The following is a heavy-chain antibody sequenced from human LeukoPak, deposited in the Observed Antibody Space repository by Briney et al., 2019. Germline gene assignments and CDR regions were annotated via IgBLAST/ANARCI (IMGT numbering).Heavy chain of an antibody. J-gene: IGHJ5*02. CDR2: ISGGGVTT. CDR3: AKDASGSSRRWFDP. D-gene: IGHD1-26*01. CDR1: GFTFSNYA. V-gene: IGHV3-23*01. Sequence: PRGFLRLSCEASGFTFSNYAMSWVRQAPGKGLEWVSVISGGGVTTDYADSVKGRFTISRDNSKNTLYLQMNSLRAEDTAVYYCAKDASGSSRRWFDPWGQGTLVTVSS.